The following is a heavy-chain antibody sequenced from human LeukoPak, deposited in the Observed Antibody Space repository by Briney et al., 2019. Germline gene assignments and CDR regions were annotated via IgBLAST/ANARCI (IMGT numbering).Heavy chain of an antibody. Sequence: GASVKVSCKASGYTFTGYYMHWVRQAPGQGLEWMGWINPNSGGTNYAQKFQGRVTMTRDTSISTAYMELSRLRSDDTAVYYCARDCGATILPRYYYYYMDVWGKGTTVTVSS. CDR2: INPNSGGT. CDR3: ARDCGATILPRYYYYYMDV. CDR1: GYTFTGYY. J-gene: IGHJ6*03. D-gene: IGHD5-12*01. V-gene: IGHV1-2*02.